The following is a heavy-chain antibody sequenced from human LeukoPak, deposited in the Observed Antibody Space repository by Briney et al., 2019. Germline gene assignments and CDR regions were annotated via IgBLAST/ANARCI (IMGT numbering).Heavy chain of an antibody. J-gene: IGHJ2*01. CDR3: ARRVADPGWYFDL. Sequence: PSETLSLTCTVSGGSISSYYWSWIRQPPGKGLKWIGYIYTSGSTNYNPSLKSRVTISVDTSKNQFSLTLSSVTAADTAVYYCARRVADPGWYFDLWGRGTLVTVSS. CDR1: GGSISSYY. CDR2: IYTSGST. V-gene: IGHV4-4*09. D-gene: IGHD6-13*01.